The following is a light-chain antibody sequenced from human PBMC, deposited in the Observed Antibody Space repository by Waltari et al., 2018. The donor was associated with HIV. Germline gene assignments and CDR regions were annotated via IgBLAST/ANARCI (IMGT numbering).Light chain of an antibody. CDR3: TSSMPGGALL. CDR2: DAD. CDR1: TADILNHHS. J-gene: IGLJ3*02. Sequence: QSALTQPASVSGSPGQTITISCSPSTADILNHHSISCFRHPPTEAPHLILLDADIRPSGSPFRFSGSKTDTTASLTISGLQFEDEGDYYCTSSMPGGALLFGGGTKVTVL. V-gene: IGLV2-14*01.